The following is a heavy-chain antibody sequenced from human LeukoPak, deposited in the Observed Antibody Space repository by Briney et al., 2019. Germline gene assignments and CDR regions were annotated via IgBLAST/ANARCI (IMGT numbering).Heavy chain of an antibody. CDR2: INTYTRNP. CDR1: GYTFTTYV. J-gene: IGHJ4*02. Sequence: ASVKVSCKASGYTFTTYVLNWVRQAPGQGFEWMGFINTYTRNPTYAQGFTGRFVFSLDTSVSTAYLQISNLKAEDTAVYYCAREHGYYDSSGYLGYFDYWGQGTLVTVSS. V-gene: IGHV7-4-1*02. CDR3: AREHGYYDSSGYLGYFDY. D-gene: IGHD3-22*01.